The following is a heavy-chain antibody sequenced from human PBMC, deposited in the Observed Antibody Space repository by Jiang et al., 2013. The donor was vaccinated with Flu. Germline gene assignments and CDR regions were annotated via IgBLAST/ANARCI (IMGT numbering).Heavy chain of an antibody. CDR1: GFTFSSYA. CDR3: ARGQLGDSSWYWYFDL. V-gene: IGHV3-23*04. Sequence: VQLVESGGGLVQPGGSLRLSCAASGFTFSSYAMSWVRQAPGKGLEWVSAISGSGGSTYYADSVKGRFTISRDNSKNTLYLQMNSLRAEDTAVYYCARGQLGDSSWYWYFDLWGRGTLVTVSS. J-gene: IGHJ2*01. D-gene: IGHD6-13*01. CDR2: ISGSGGST.